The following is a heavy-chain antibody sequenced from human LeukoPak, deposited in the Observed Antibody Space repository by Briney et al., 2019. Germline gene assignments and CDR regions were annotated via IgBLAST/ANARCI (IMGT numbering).Heavy chain of an antibody. CDR2: ISSSGSYI. D-gene: IGHD5-18*01. V-gene: IGHV3-21*01. Sequence: PGGSLRLSCAASGFTFSSYSMSWVRQAPGRGLEWVSSISSSGSYIYYADSMEGRFTISRDNAENSLYLQMNSLRAEDTAIYYYARGEDTAMVTGGYNWFDPWGQGTLVTVSS. J-gene: IGHJ5*02. CDR3: ARGEDTAMVTGGYNWFDP. CDR1: GFTFSSYS.